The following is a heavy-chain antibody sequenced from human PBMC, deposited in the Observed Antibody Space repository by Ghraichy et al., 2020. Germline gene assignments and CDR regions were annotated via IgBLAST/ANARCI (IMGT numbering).Heavy chain of an antibody. CDR3: ARDSSIVDPNYYFDL. D-gene: IGHD1-7*01. CDR1: GASISSSY. Sequence: GSLSLTCTVSGASISSSYWNWIRQPPGKGLEWIGYIYHSGSTNYNPSLKSRVTISVDISKNQFSLKLDSVTAADTAVYYCARDSSIVDPNYYFDLWGRGTLVTVSS. CDR2: IYHSGST. J-gene: IGHJ2*01. V-gene: IGHV4-59*01.